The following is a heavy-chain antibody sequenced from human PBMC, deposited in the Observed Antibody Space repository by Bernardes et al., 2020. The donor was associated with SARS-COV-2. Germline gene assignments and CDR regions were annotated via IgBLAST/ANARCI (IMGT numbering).Heavy chain of an antibody. Sequence: GGSLRLSCAASGFPFSSYWMHWVSQAPGKGLVWVSRINSDGRTTTYADSVKGRFTISRDNAKNTVYLQMNSLRAEDTAVYYCIRGPSDGYGRFEYWGQGTLVTVSS. D-gene: IGHD5-12*01. CDR2: INSDGRTT. V-gene: IGHV3-74*01. CDR3: IRGPSDGYGRFEY. J-gene: IGHJ4*02. CDR1: GFPFSSYW.